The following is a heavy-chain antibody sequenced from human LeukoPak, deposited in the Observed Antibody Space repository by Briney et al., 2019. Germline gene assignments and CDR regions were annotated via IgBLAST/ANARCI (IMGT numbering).Heavy chain of an antibody. CDR1: GGSISSSSYY. V-gene: IGHV4-39*07. CDR3: ARVGNSSWESIDP. J-gene: IGHJ5*02. Sequence: SETLSFTCTVSGGSISSSSYYWRWIRQPPGKGLEWIGSIYYSGSTYYNPSLKSRVTISVDTSKNQFSLKLSSVTAADTAVYYCARVGNSSWESIDPWGQGTLVTVSS. CDR2: IYYSGST. D-gene: IGHD6-13*01.